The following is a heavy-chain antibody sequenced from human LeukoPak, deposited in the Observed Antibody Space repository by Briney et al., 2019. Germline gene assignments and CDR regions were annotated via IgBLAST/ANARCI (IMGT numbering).Heavy chain of an antibody. CDR1: GYTFTSYG. D-gene: IGHD1-1*01. J-gene: IGHJ5*02. CDR3: ARDRLERGFDP. CDR2: ISAYNGNT. V-gene: IGHV1-18*01. Sequence: VASVKVSCKASGYTFTSYGISWVRQAPGQGLEWIGWISAYNGNTNYAQKLQGRVTMTTDTSTSTAYMELRSLRSDDTAVYYCARDRLERGFDPWGQGTLVTVSS.